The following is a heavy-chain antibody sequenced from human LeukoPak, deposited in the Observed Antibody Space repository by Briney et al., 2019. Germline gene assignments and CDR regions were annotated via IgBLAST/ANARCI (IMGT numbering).Heavy chain of an antibody. CDR1: GFTFSSYS. Sequence: PGGSLRLYCAASGFTFSSYSMNWVRQAPGKGLEWVSSISSSSSYIYYADSVKGRFTISRDNAKNSLYLQMNSLRAEDTAVYYCARGDDYDSSGYYYPYAFDIWGQGTMVTVSS. CDR2: ISSSSSYI. CDR3: ARGDDYDSSGYYYPYAFDI. V-gene: IGHV3-21*01. D-gene: IGHD3-22*01. J-gene: IGHJ3*02.